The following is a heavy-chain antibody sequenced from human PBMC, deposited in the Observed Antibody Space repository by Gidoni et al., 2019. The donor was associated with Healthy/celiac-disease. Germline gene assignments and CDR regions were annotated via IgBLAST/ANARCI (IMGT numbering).Heavy chain of an antibody. V-gene: IGHV1-2*02. CDR2: INPNSGGT. Sequence: QLVQSGAEVKKPGASVKVSCKASGYTFTGYYLHWVRQAPGQGLEWMGWINPNSGGTNYAQKFQGRVTMTRDTSIRTAYMELSRLRSDDTAVYYCARVKRQRITIVGVAKIYGMDVWGQGTTVTVSS. CDR1: GYTFTGYY. CDR3: ARVKRQRITIVGVAKIYGMDV. D-gene: IGHD3-3*01. J-gene: IGHJ6*02.